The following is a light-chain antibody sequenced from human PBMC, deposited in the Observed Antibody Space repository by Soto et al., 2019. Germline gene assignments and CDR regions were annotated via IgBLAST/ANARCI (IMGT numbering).Light chain of an antibody. CDR2: EGS. V-gene: IGLV2-23*01. Sequence: QSALTQPASVSGSPGQSITISCTGTSSDVGSYNLVSWYQQHPGKAPKLMIYEGSTRPSGVSNRFSGSNSGNTASLTISGLQAEDEAHYYCCSYAGSSTLVFGGGTNVTVL. CDR1: SSDVGSYNL. J-gene: IGLJ2*01. CDR3: CSYAGSSTLV.